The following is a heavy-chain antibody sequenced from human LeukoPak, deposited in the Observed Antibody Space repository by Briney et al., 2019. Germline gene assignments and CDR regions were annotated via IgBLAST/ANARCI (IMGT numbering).Heavy chain of an antibody. V-gene: IGHV3-23*01. CDR3: AKEQRGYSGYMVGSCFDP. Sequence: GGSLRLSCAASGFTFSSYGMSWVRQAPGKGLEWVSAISGSGGSTYYADSVKGRFTISRDNSKNTLYLQMNSLRAEDTAVYYCAKEQRGYSGYMVGSCFDPWGQGTLVTVFS. CDR1: GFTFSSYG. D-gene: IGHD5-12*01. J-gene: IGHJ5*02. CDR2: ISGSGGST.